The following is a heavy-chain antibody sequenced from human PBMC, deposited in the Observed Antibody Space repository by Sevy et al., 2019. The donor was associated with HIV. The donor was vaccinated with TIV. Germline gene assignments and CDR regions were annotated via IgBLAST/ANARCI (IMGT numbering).Heavy chain of an antibody. J-gene: IGHJ4*02. CDR3: AREGITMALDY. V-gene: IGHV3-48*03. CDR2: ISSSGSTI. D-gene: IGHD3-10*01. Sequence: GGSLGLSCAASGFTFSSYEMNWVRQAPGKGLEWVSYISSSGSTIYYADSMRGRFTISRDNAKNSLYLQMNSLRAEDTALYYCAREGITMALDYWGQGTLVTVSS. CDR1: GFTFSSYE.